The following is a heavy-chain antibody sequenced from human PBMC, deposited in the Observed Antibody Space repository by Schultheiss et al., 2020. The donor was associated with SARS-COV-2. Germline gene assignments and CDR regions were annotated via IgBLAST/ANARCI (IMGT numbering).Heavy chain of an antibody. D-gene: IGHD3-16*01. V-gene: IGHV4-4*02. J-gene: IGHJ4*02. CDR2: IYHSGST. CDR1: GGSISSSNW. Sequence: SETLSLTCAVSGGSISSSNWWSWVRQPPGKGLEWIGEIYHSGSTNYNPSLKSRVTISVDKPKNQFSLKLSSVTAADTAVYYCARGQDDYVWDWGQGTLVTVSS. CDR3: ARGQDDYVWD.